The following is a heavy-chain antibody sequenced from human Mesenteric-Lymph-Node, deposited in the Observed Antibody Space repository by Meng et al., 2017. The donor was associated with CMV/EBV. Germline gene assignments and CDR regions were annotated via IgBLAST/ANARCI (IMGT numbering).Heavy chain of an antibody. Sequence: ASVKASCKASGYTFTSYAITWVRQAPGQGLEWMGWISGQNGHTKYEEKLEGRVTMTRDTSTSTAYMELRSLRSDDTAVYYCARVDVGAKLYDAFDIWGQGTMVTVSS. CDR2: ISGQNGHT. J-gene: IGHJ3*02. V-gene: IGHV1-18*01. D-gene: IGHD1-26*01. CDR3: ARVDVGAKLYDAFDI. CDR1: GYTFTSYA.